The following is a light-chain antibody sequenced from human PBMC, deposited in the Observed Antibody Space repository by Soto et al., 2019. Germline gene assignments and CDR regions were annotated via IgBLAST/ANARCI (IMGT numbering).Light chain of an antibody. CDR3: QQYNDYPLT. V-gene: IGKV1-5*03. J-gene: IGKJ4*01. CDR1: QSISSW. Sequence: DIQMTQSPSTLSASVGDRVTITCRASQSISSWLAWYQQKPGKAPKLLMHKASNLESGVPSRFSGSGSGTEFTLTISSLQPDDFATYHCQQYNDYPLTFGGGTKVEIK. CDR2: KAS.